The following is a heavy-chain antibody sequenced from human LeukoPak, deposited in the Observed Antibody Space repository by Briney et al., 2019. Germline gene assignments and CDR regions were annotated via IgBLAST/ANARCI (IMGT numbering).Heavy chain of an antibody. Sequence: GGSLRLSCAASGFAFSTYTIHWVRQAPGKGLEWVAVISYDGSNKYYADSVKGRFTISRDNSKNTLYLQMNSLRAEDTAVYYRARVHYYYGSGSLWGQGTLVTVSS. V-gene: IGHV3-30-3*01. CDR3: ARVHYYYGSGSL. CDR1: GFAFSTYT. J-gene: IGHJ4*02. CDR2: ISYDGSNK. D-gene: IGHD3-10*01.